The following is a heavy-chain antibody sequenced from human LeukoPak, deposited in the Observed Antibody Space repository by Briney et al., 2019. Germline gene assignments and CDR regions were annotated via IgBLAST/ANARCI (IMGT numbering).Heavy chain of an antibody. CDR3: ARPDYYDSSGYYYVGAFDI. CDR1: GYSFTSYW. J-gene: IGHJ3*02. V-gene: IGHV5-51*01. D-gene: IGHD3-22*01. Sequence: LGESLKISCKGSGYSFTSYWIGWVRQMPGKGLGWMGIIYPGDSDTRYSPSFQGQVTISADKSISTAYLQWSSLKASDTAMYYSARPDYYDSSGYYYVGAFDIWGQGTMVTVSS. CDR2: IYPGDSDT.